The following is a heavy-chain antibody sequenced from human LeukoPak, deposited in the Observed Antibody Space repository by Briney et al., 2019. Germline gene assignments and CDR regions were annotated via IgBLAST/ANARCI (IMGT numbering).Heavy chain of an antibody. CDR2: INHSGST. Sequence: SETLSLTCAVYGGSFSGYYWSWLRQPPGKGLEWIGEINHSGSTNYNPSLKSRVTISVDTSKNQFSLKLSSVTAADTAVYYCARRQADCGGDCYILFDYWGQGTLVTVSS. CDR3: ARRQADCGGDCYILFDY. CDR1: GGSFSGYY. D-gene: IGHD2-21*02. J-gene: IGHJ4*02. V-gene: IGHV4-34*01.